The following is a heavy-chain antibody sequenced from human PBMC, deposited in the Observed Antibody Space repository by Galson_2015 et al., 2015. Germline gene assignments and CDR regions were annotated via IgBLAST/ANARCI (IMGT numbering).Heavy chain of an antibody. CDR3: AHITGSSGTWYFFDY. CDR2: IYWDDDK. CDR1: GFSLSTSGVG. D-gene: IGHD6-25*01. V-gene: IGHV2-5*02. Sequence: PALVKPTQPLTLTCTFSGFSLSTSGVGVGWIRQSPGKALEWLALIYWDDDKRYSPSLKSRLTITKDTSKNQVVLTMINMDPVDTATYYCAHITGSSGTWYFFDYWGQGTLVTVSS. J-gene: IGHJ4*02.